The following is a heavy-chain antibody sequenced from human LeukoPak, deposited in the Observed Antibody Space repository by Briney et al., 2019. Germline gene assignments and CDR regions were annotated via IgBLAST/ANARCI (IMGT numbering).Heavy chain of an antibody. D-gene: IGHD3-22*01. CDR1: GGSISSSSYY. V-gene: IGHV4-39*01. CDR2: IYYSGST. Sequence: PSETLSLTCTVSGGSISSSSYYLGWIRQPPGKGLEWIGSIYYSGSTYYNPSLKSRVNISVDTSKNQFSLKLSSVTAADTAVYYCARRVIVPSGYFFDYWGQGTLVTVSS. J-gene: IGHJ4*02. CDR3: ARRVIVPSGYFFDY.